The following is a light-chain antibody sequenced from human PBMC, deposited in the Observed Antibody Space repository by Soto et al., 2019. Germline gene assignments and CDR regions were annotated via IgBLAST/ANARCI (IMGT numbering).Light chain of an antibody. CDR1: QSVSRY. Sequence: ELVLTQSPATLSLSAGDSATLSCRASQSVSRYLAWYQQKPGQAPRLLIYDASYRATGIQARFSGSGSGTEFTLTIRSLEPEDFAIYYCKQRSNWITFGQGTRLEIK. CDR2: DAS. CDR3: KQRSNWIT. V-gene: IGKV3-11*01. J-gene: IGKJ5*01.